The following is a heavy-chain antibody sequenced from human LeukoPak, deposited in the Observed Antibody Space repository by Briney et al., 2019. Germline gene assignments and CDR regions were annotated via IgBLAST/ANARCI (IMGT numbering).Heavy chain of an antibody. Sequence: GGSPRLSCAASGFTFSSYSMNWVRQAPGKGLEWVSSISSSSSYIYYADSVKGRFTISRDNAKNSLYLQMNSLRAEDTAVYYCAREGDMLNWFDPWGQGTLVTVSS. J-gene: IGHJ5*02. D-gene: IGHD2-8*01. CDR1: GFTFSSYS. V-gene: IGHV3-21*01. CDR3: AREGDMLNWFDP. CDR2: ISSSSSYI.